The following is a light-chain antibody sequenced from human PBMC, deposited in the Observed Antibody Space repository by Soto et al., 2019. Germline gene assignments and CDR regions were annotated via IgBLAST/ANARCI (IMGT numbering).Light chain of an antibody. J-gene: IGKJ4*01. CDR3: QRYYNAPFT. V-gene: IGKV1-27*01. CDR1: QDIKNY. CDR2: AAS. Sequence: DIQVTQYPSSLSASVGDRVTITCRASQDIKNYLAWYQQKQGEIPKLLIYAASTLESGIPPRFSGSGSGTDFTLTINNLQPADVATYYCQRYYNAPFTFGGGTKVEIK.